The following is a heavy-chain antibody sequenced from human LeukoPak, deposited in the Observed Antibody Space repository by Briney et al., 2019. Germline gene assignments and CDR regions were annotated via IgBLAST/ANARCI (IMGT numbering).Heavy chain of an antibody. CDR1: GFTFSSYG. CDR3: ARGYSSSWYLWFDP. Sequence: GGSLRLSCAASGFTFSSYGMHWVRQAPGKGLEWVAVIWYDGSNKYYADSVKSRFTISRDNSKNTLYLQMNSLRAEDTAVYYCARGYSSSWYLWFDPWGQGTLVTVSS. D-gene: IGHD6-13*01. CDR2: IWYDGSNK. J-gene: IGHJ5*02. V-gene: IGHV3-33*01.